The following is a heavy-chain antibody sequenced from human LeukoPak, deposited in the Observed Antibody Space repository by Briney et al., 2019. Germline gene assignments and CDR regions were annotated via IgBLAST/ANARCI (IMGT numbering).Heavy chain of an antibody. D-gene: IGHD6-19*01. V-gene: IGHV3-21*01. CDR1: GFTFSSYT. CDR2: ISSSSSYI. CDR3: AGSSEDYYYMDV. Sequence: GGSLRLSCAASGFTFSSYTMNWVRQAPGKGLEWVSSISSSSSYIYYVDSVKSQFIISRDNAKNSLYLQMNSLRADDTAVYYCAGSSEDYYYMDVWGKGTTVTVSS. J-gene: IGHJ6*03.